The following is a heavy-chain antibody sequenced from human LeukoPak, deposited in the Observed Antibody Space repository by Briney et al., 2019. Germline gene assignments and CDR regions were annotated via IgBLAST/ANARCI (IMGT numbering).Heavy chain of an antibody. Sequence: GGSLRLSCAASGFTLSSYAMHWVRQAPGKGLEWVAVISYDGSNKYYADSVKGRFTISRDNSKNTLYLQMNSLRAEDTAVYYCAREVGATELIDYWGQGTLVTVSS. J-gene: IGHJ4*02. V-gene: IGHV3-30-3*01. CDR1: GFTLSSYA. D-gene: IGHD1-26*01. CDR2: ISYDGSNK. CDR3: AREVGATELIDY.